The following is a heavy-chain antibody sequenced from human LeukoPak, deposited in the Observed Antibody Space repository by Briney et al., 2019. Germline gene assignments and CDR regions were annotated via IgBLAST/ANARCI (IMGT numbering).Heavy chain of an antibody. CDR2: IYENGGTT. CDR1: GFTFRSHA. CDR3: AKDFRIGYSAHFDY. D-gene: IGHD2-21*01. J-gene: IGHJ4*02. V-gene: IGHV3-23*01. Sequence: GGSLRLSCVGSGFTFRSHAMSWVRQAPEKGLEFVSGIYENGGTTYYADSVKGRFPISRDNSKNTLHLQMDSLRGEDTAVYYCAKDFRIGYSAHFDYWGQGALVTVSS.